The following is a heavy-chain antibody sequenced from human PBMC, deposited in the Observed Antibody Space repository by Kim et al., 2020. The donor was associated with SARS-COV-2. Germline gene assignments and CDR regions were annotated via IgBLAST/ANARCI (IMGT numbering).Heavy chain of an antibody. CDR1: GYTFTTYY. CDR3: ARELRIVGTSTGYYLDY. Sequence: ASVKVSCKASGYTFTTYYIHCVRQAPGQGLEWMGIINPSAGSTDYAQKFQGRLTMTTDTSTGTVYMELSSLRSEDTAVYYCARELRIVGTSTGYYLDYWGQGTLVTVSS. V-gene: IGHV1-46*01. D-gene: IGHD1-26*01. J-gene: IGHJ4*02. CDR2: INPSAGST.